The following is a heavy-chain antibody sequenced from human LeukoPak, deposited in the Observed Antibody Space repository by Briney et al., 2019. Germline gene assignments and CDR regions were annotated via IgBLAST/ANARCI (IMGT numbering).Heavy chain of an antibody. CDR2: IKQDGSEK. CDR3: ARDELLWFGESPFDY. V-gene: IGHV3-7*01. J-gene: IGHJ4*02. D-gene: IGHD3-10*01. Sequence: GGSLRLSCAASGYTFSSYWMSWVRQAPGKGLEWVANIKQDGSEKYYVDSVKGRFTISRDNAKNSLYLQMNSLRAEDTAVYYCARDELLWFGESPFDYWGQGTLVTVSS. CDR1: GYTFSSYW.